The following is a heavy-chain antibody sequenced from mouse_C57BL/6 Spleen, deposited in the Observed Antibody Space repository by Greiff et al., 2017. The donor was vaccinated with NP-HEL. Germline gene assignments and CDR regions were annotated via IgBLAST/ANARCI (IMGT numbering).Heavy chain of an antibody. CDR1: GFTFSSYA. V-gene: IGHV5-4*01. D-gene: IGHD2-2*01. J-gene: IGHJ3*01. CDR3: ARVTTGFAY. CDR2: ISDGGSYT. Sequence: EVHLVESGGGLVKPGGSLKLSCAASGFTFSSYAMSWVRQTPEKRLEWVATISDGGSYTYYPDNVKGRFTISRDNAKNNLYLQMSHLKSEDTAMYYCARVTTGFAYWGQGTLVTVSA.